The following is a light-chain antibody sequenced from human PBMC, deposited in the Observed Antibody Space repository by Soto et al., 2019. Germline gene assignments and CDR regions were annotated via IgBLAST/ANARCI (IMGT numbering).Light chain of an antibody. V-gene: IGLV2-14*01. CDR3: SSYTSSSTLV. CDR2: DVS. J-gene: IGLJ1*01. Sequence: QSALAQPASVSGSPGQSITISCTGTSSDVGGYNYVSWYQQHPGKAPKLMIYDVSNRPSGVSNRFSGSKSGNTASLTISGLQAEDKADYYCSSYTSSSTLVFGTGTKVTVL. CDR1: SSDVGGYNY.